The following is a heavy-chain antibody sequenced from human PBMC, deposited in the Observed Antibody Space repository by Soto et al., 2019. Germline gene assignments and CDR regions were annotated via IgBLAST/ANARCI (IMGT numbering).Heavy chain of an antibody. CDR2: ISGSGGNT. CDR1: GFTFSSYA. V-gene: IGHV3-23*01. J-gene: IGHJ4*02. Sequence: GGSLRLSCAASGFTFSSYAMSWVRQAPGKGLEWVSGISGSGGNTYYADSVKGRFTISSDNSKNTLYLHMNSLRAEDTAVYYCANRLHSSSWYAAFDYWGQGTLVTVSS. CDR3: ANRLHSSSWYAAFDY. D-gene: IGHD6-13*01.